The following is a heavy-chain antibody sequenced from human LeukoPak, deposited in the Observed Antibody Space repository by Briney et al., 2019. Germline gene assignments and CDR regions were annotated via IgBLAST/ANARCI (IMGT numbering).Heavy chain of an antibody. D-gene: IGHD6-13*01. CDR2: ILYDGSDK. CDR3: ARDSPGIRYSSSSWFDL. V-gene: IGHV3-30*03. CDR1: GFTFSTCC. J-gene: IGHJ5*02. Sequence: PGGSLRLSCAVSGFTFSTCCMHWVRQAPGKGLEWVAAILYDGSDKYYADSVKGRFTISRDNSKNTLYLQMNSLRPEDTAVYYCARDSPGIRYSSSSWFDLWGQGTLVTVSS.